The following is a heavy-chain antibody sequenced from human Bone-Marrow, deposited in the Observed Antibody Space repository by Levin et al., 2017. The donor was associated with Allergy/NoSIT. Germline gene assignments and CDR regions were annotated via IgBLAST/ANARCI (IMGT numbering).Heavy chain of an antibody. V-gene: IGHV4-59*01. J-gene: IGHJ6*02. CDR2: IYYSGST. CDR1: GGSISNYY. CDR3: ARVIFRKSTRSAYGLDV. Sequence: KAGGSLRLSCTVSGGSISNYYWSWIRQPPGKGLEWIGYIYYSGSTSYNPSLKSRVTISVDTSKNHFSLKLSSVTAADTAVYYCARVIFRKSTRSAYGLDVWGQGTTVTVSS. D-gene: IGHD2-2*01.